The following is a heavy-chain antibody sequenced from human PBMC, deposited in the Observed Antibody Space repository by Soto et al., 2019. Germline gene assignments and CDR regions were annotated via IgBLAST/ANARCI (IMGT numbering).Heavy chain of an antibody. Sequence: SLRLSCAASGFTFSSYGMHWVRQAPGNGLEWVAVIWYDGSNKYYADSVKGRFTISRDNSKNTLYLQMNSLRAEDTAVYYCARESDSSGYYDCCPYDYWGQGTLVTVSS. CDR1: GFTFSSYG. CDR3: ARESDSSGYYDCCPYDY. V-gene: IGHV3-33*01. CDR2: IWYDGSNK. D-gene: IGHD3-22*01. J-gene: IGHJ4*02.